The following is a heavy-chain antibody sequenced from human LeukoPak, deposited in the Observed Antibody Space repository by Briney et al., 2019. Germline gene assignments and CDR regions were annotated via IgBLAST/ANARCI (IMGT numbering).Heavy chain of an antibody. Sequence: SETLSLTCAVYGGSFSGYYWSWIRQPPGKGLEWIGEINHSGSTNYNPSLKSRVTISVDTSKNQFSLKLSSVTAADTAVYYCARANNDYDSSGPFYYYYYGMDVWGQGTTVTVSS. D-gene: IGHD3-22*01. CDR1: GGSFSGYY. CDR3: ARANNDYDSSGPFYYYYYGMDV. V-gene: IGHV4-34*01. J-gene: IGHJ6*02. CDR2: INHSGST.